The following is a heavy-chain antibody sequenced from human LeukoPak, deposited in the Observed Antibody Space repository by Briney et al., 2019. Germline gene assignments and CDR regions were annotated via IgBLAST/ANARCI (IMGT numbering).Heavy chain of an antibody. CDR1: GFTFSSHW. V-gene: IGHV3-7*01. Sequence: GGSLRLSCAASGFTFSSHWMHWGRQAPGKGLEWVANINQGGSEKYYVDSVKGRFTISRDNAKNSLYLQMNSLRAEDTAVYYCVRGDFDCWGQGTLVTVSS. CDR3: VRGDFDC. J-gene: IGHJ4*02. CDR2: INQGGSEK.